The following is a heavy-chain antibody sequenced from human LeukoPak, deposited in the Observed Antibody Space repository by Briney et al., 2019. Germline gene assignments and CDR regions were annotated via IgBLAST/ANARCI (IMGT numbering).Heavy chain of an antibody. J-gene: IGHJ4*02. D-gene: IGHD1-1*01. CDR2: ISSSGNTI. CDR3: ASVNVQLERALGQNLLYYFDY. Sequence: GGSLRLSCAASGFTFSDYYMSWIRQAPGKGLEWVSYISSSGNTIYYADSVKGRFTISRDNAKNSLYLQMNSLRAEDTAVYYCASVNVQLERALGQNLLYYFDYWGQGTLVTVSS. V-gene: IGHV3-11*04. CDR1: GFTFSDYY.